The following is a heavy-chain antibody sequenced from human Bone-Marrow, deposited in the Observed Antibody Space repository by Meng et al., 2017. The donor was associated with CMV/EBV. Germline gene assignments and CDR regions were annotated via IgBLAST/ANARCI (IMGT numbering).Heavy chain of an antibody. V-gene: IGHV4-4*07. CDR3: ARLPSTAPGGNWFDP. CDR2: IYTSGST. CDR1: GGSIRDYY. Sequence: AGGSIRDYYWSWLRQSAAKGLELIGRIYTSGSTNYNPSLKSRLTLSVDTSKNQFSLKLASVTAADTAIYFCARLPSTAPGGNWFDPWGPGILVTVSS. J-gene: IGHJ5*02. D-gene: IGHD4-17*01.